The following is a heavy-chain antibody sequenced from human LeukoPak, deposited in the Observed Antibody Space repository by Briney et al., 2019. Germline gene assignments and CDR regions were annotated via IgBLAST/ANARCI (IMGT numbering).Heavy chain of an antibody. D-gene: IGHD5-12*01. CDR2: IDSSASTT. CDR1: RFYFSTYD. V-gene: IGHV3-48*03. J-gene: IGHJ4*02. CDR3: ASAHGGSGYDRPFDY. Sequence: PGGSLRLSCTASRFYFSTYDMNWVRQVPGKGLEWVSYIDSSASTTYYAGSVQGRFTISGDDAKNSLYLQMRSLRVEDTAFYYCASAHGGSGYDRPFDYWGQGTLVTVSS.